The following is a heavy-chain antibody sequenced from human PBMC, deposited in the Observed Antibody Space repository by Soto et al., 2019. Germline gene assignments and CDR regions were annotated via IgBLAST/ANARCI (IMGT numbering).Heavy chain of an antibody. Sequence: AVGSLRLSCAASGFTFSNYAMSWVRRAPGTGLEWVSTISGGGDGTYYSDSVKGRFTISRDNSKNTLYLQINSLRADDTAVFHCARGGYSRGWSFDYWGQGTLVTVSS. V-gene: IGHV3-23*01. CDR3: ARGGYSRGWSFDY. J-gene: IGHJ4*02. CDR2: ISGGGDGT. D-gene: IGHD6-19*01. CDR1: GFTFSNYA.